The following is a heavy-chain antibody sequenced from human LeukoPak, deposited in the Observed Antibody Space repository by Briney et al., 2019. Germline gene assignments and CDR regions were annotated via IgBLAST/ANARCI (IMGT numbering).Heavy chain of an antibody. J-gene: IGHJ6*03. Sequence: PGGSLRLSCAASGFIFSNYAIHWVRQAPGKGLEWVAFIRYDGSNKYYADSVKGRFTISRDNSKNTLYLQMNSLRAEDTALYFCARDPYSGNYGNYYYYYMDVWGKGTTVTISS. CDR3: ARDPYSGNYGNYYYYYMDV. V-gene: IGHV3-30*02. CDR1: GFIFSNYA. D-gene: IGHD1-26*01. CDR2: IRYDGSNK.